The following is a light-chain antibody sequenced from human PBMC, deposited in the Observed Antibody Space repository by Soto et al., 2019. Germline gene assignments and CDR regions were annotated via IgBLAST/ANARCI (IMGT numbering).Light chain of an antibody. J-gene: IGKJ4*01. Sequence: EIVMTQSPATLSVSPGERATLSCRASQGVSSNLAWYQQKPGQAPRLLIYGASTRATGIPARFSGSGSGTEFNLTISSLQSEDFGVYYCQQYNNWPRATFGGGTKVDI. CDR3: QQYNNWPRAT. V-gene: IGKV3-15*01. CDR1: QGVSSN. CDR2: GAS.